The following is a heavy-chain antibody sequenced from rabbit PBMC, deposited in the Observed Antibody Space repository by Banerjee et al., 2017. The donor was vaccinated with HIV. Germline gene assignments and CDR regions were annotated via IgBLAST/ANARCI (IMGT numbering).Heavy chain of an antibody. J-gene: IGHJ6*01. CDR2: IYTGSSGST. CDR3: ASGDGYADDGYPILYYLDL. V-gene: IGHV1S45*01. Sequence: QQQLEESGGDLVKPGASLTLTCTASGFSFSSSYWVCWVRQAPGKGLEWIACIYTGSSGSTYYASWAKGRFTISKTSSTTVTLQMTSLTAADTATYFCASGDGYADDGYPILYYLDLWGPGTLVTVS. D-gene: IGHD6-1*01. CDR1: GFSFSSSYW.